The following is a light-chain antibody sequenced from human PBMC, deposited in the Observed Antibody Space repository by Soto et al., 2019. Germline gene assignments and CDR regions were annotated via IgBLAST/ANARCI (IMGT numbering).Light chain of an antibody. CDR1: NIRSKS. J-gene: IGLJ2*01. Sequence: SYVVTQPPSVSVAPGKTATITCGGNNIRSKSVHWYQQKPGQAPVVVIYYDSDRPSGIPERFSASNTGNTATLTISRVEAGDEADYYCQVWDTSTDVVFGGGTQLTVL. V-gene: IGLV3-21*04. CDR2: YDS. CDR3: QVWDTSTDVV.